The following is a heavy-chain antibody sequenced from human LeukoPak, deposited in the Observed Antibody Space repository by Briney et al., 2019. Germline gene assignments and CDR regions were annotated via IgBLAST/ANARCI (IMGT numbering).Heavy chain of an antibody. CDR1: GFTFRHHW. CDR3: ARDGYCSGGSCYGMDV. J-gene: IGHJ6*02. V-gene: IGHV3-74*01. D-gene: IGHD2-15*01. CDR2: IKTDGITT. Sequence: GGALRLSCAASGFTFRHHWMHWVRQAPGKGLVWVSRIKTDGITTSYADSVKGRFTISRDNAKNTLYLQMNSLRAEDTAVYYCARDGYCSGGSCYGMDVWGQGTTVTVSS.